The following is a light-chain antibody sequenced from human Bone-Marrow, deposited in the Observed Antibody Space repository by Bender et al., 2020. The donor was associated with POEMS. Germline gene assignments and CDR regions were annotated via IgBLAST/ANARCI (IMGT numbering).Light chain of an antibody. Sequence: QSALTQPPSASGSPGQSVTISCTGTSSDVGGYNFVSWYQHHPGKAPKLIIYEVFKRPSGVPDRFSGSKSGNTASLTVSGLQAEDEADYYCSSHGSSNDFIFGGGTKLTVL. CDR3: SSHGSSNDFI. J-gene: IGLJ2*01. V-gene: IGLV2-8*01. CDR2: EVF. CDR1: SSDVGGYNF.